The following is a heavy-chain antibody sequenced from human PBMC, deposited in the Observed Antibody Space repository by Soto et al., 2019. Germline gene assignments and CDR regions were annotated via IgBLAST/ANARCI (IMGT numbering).Heavy chain of an antibody. CDR2: ISGSGGST. CDR3: AKRGNRGELYFDY. D-gene: IGHD1-26*01. CDR1: GFTFSSYA. Sequence: GGSLRLSCAASGFTFSSYAMSWVRQAPGKGLECVSAISGSGGSTYYADSVKGRFTISRDNSKNTLYLQMNSLRAEDTAVYYCAKRGNRGELYFDYWGQGTLVTVSS. V-gene: IGHV3-23*01. J-gene: IGHJ4*02.